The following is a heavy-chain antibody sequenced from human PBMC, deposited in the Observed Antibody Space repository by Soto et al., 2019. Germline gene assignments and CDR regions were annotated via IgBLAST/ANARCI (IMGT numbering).Heavy chain of an antibody. CDR1: GGSISRGDW. CDR3: ASHRGHTYGPYDY. CDR2: IFDSGST. D-gene: IGHD5-18*01. Sequence: QVQLQESGPGLVKSSGTLSLTCAVSGGSISRGDWWSWVRQTPGKGLEWIGEIFDSGSTNYNPSLKSRGTVAVDTSKSPFSLILSFVTAADTAVYFCASHRGHTYGPYDYWGQGPLVTVSS. V-gene: IGHV4-4*02. J-gene: IGHJ4*02.